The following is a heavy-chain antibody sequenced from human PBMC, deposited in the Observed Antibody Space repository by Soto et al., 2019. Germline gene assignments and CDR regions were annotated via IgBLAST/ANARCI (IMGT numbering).Heavy chain of an antibody. J-gene: IGHJ5*02. V-gene: IGHV4-59*01. Sequence: SETLSLTCTVSGGSMISYYWSWIRQPPGKGLEWIGYIYYSGSTNYNPSLKSRVTISVDTAKNQFSLRLSSVTAADTAVYYCTGAYYDISGYSLDPWGQGTSVTVSS. CDR2: IYYSGST. D-gene: IGHD3-22*01. CDR3: TGAYYDISGYSLDP. CDR1: GGSMISYY.